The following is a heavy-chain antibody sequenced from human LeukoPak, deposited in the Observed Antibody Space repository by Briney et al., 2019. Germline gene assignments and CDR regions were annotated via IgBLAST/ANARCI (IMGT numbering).Heavy chain of an antibody. D-gene: IGHD6-13*01. CDR1: GGSFSGYY. V-gene: IGHV4-34*01. CDR2: INHSGST. Sequence: SETLSLTCAVYGGSFSGYYWSWIRQPPGKGLEWIGEINHSGSTNYNPSLKSRVTISVDTSKNQFSLKLSSVTAADTAVYYCASHGSIAAAGYYYYGMDVWGQGTTVTVSS. CDR3: ASHGSIAAAGYYYYGMDV. J-gene: IGHJ6*02.